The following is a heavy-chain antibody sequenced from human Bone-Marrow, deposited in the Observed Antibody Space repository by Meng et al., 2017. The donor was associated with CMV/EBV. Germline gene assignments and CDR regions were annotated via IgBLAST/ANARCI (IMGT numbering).Heavy chain of an antibody. CDR2: ISAYNGNT. V-gene: IGHV1-18*01. J-gene: IGHJ6*02. CDR3: ARLPGYCSSTSCYRYYYYYGMDV. D-gene: IGHD2-2*01. Sequence: ASVKVSCKASGYTFTSYGISWVRQAPGQGLEWMGWISAYNGNTNYAQKLQGRVTMTTDTSTSTAHMELRSLRSDDTAAYYCARLPGYCSSTSCYRYYYYYGMDVWGQGTTVTVSS. CDR1: GYTFTSYG.